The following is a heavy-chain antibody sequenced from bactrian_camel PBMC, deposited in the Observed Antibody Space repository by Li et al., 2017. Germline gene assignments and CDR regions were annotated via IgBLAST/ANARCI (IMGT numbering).Heavy chain of an antibody. D-gene: IGHD5*01. V-gene: IGHV3S53*01. CDR1: VGYVFSSHC. CDR3: AADPMGWVGRCPDEYNY. CDR2: ITSDGRP. Sequence: QVQLVESGGGSVPVGGSLRLSCVSSVGYVFSSHCMGWFLQAPGKEREGVAAITSDGRPSYADSVKGRFRISKDNTATTLTLNLQMDSLKPEDTAMYYCAADPMGWVGRCPDEYNYWGQGTQVTVS. J-gene: IGHJ4*01.